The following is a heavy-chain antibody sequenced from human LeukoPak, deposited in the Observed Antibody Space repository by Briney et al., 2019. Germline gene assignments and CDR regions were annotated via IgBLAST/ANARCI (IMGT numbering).Heavy chain of an antibody. CDR2: ISYDGSNK. CDR1: GFTFSSYG. D-gene: IGHD3-10*01. J-gene: IGHJ2*01. CDR3: AKGTYYYGSTESTGSWYFDL. V-gene: IGHV3-30*18. Sequence: PGGSLRLSCAASGFTFSSYGMHWVRQAPGTGLEWVAVISYDGSNKYYADSVKGRFTISRDNSKNTLHLQMNSLRAEDTAVYYCAKGTYYYGSTESTGSWYFDLWGRGTLVTVSS.